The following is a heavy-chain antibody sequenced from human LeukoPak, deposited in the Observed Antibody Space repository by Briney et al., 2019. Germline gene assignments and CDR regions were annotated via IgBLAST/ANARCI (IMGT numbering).Heavy chain of an antibody. CDR3: ARDYILHSFRWFDP. CDR1: GGSISSGGYY. J-gene: IGHJ5*02. Sequence: SQTLSLTCTVSGGSISSGGYYWSWIRQHPGQGLEWIGYIYYSGSTYYNPSLKSRVTISVDTSKNQFSLKLSSVTAADTAVYYCARDYILHSFRWFDPWGQGTLVTVSS. CDR2: IYYSGST. V-gene: IGHV4-31*03. D-gene: IGHD2-21*01.